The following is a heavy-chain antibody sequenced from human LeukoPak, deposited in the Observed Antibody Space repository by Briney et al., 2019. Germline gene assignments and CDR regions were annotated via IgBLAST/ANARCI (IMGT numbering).Heavy chain of an antibody. D-gene: IGHD5-18*01. CDR2: ISGSGGST. Sequence: GSLRLSCAASGFTFSSYGMGWVRQAPGKGLEWVSSISGSGGSTYYADSVKGRFTISRDNSKNTLFLRMNSLRAEDTAVYSCAKEASRGYSFAYTPIEKPYYFDYWGQGTLVTVSS. V-gene: IGHV3-23*01. J-gene: IGHJ4*02. CDR1: GFTFSSYG. CDR3: AKEASRGYSFAYTPIEKPYYFDY.